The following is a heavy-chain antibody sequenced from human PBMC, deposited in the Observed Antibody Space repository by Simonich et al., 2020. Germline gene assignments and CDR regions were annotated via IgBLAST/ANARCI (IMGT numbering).Heavy chain of an antibody. CDR2: IWYDGSKK. CDR3: ARAYSSSWYNWFDP. V-gene: IGHV3-33*01. Sequence: VQLVESGGGLVQPGGSLRLSCAASGFTFSSYGMHWVRQAQGKGLEGGGVIWYDGSKKYHADSVKGRFTISRDNSKNTLYLQMNSLRAEDTAVYYCARAYSSSWYNWFDPWGQGTLVTVSS. J-gene: IGHJ5*02. CDR1: GFTFSSYG. D-gene: IGHD6-13*01.